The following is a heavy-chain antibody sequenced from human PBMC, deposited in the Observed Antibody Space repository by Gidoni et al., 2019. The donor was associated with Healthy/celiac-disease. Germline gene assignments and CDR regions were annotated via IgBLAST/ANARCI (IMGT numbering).Heavy chain of an antibody. CDR1: GFTFSSYA. J-gene: IGHJ4*02. V-gene: IGHV3-23*01. Sequence: EVQLSESGGGLVQPGGSLRLSCAASGFTFSSYAMSWVRQAPGKGLDWVSFISGDGGTTYYADSVKGRFTISRDNYKNTMYLQMNSLRAEDTAIYYCAKDKILVRGVIVGWGQGTLVTVSS. CDR3: AKDKILVRGVIVG. D-gene: IGHD3-10*01. CDR2: ISGDGGTT.